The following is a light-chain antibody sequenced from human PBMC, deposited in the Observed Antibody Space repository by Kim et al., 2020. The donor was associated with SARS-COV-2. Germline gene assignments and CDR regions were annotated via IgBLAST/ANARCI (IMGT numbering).Light chain of an antibody. CDR2: QDT. J-gene: IGLJ2*01. V-gene: IGLV3-25*03. CDR3: QSADTTGTSVL. Sequence: SYELTQSPSVSLSPGQTARITCSGDALSKQFAYWYQLRPGQAPVLAIYQDTERPSGIPERFSGSTSGTTVTLTISGVQAEDEADYYCQSADTTGTSVLFGGGTKLTVL. CDR1: ALSKQF.